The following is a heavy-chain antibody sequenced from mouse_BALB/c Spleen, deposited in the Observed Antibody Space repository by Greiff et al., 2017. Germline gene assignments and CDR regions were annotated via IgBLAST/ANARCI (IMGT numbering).Heavy chain of an antibody. V-gene: IGHV1-39*01. J-gene: IGHJ3*01. CDR2: IDPYYGGT. CDR3: ASYDYDGFAY. Sequence: VHVKQSGPELEKPGASVKISCKASGYSFTGYNMNWVQQSNGKSLEWIGNIDPYYGGTSYNQKFKGKATLTVDKSSSTAYMQLKSLTSEDSAVYYCASYDYDGFAYWGQGTLVTVSA. CDR1: GYSFTGYN. D-gene: IGHD2-4*01.